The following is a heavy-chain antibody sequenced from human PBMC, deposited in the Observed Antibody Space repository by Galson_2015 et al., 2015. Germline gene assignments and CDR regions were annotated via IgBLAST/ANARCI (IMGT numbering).Heavy chain of an antibody. V-gene: IGHV4-31*03. CDR3: ARADIVVVPAATWFDP. J-gene: IGHJ5*02. Sequence: LSLTCTVSGGSISSGGYYWSRIRQHPGQGLEWIGYIYYSGSTYYNPSLKSRVTISVDTSKNQFSLKLSSVTAADTAVYYCARADIVVVPAATWFDPWGQGTLVTVSS. CDR1: GGSISSGGYY. CDR2: IYYSGST. D-gene: IGHD2-2*01.